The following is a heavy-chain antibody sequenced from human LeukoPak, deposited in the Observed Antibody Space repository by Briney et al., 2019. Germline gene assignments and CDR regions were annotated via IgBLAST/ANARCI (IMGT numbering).Heavy chain of an antibody. Sequence: SETLSLTCTVSGDSISTSSYYWGWIRQPPGEGLEWLGSIYYSGSTYYNPSLKSRVTISVDTSKSQFSLNLYSVTAADTAVFYCARSYYYDYRQIDYWGQGTLVTVSS. CDR1: GDSISTSSYY. J-gene: IGHJ4*02. CDR3: ARSYYYDYRQIDY. V-gene: IGHV4-39*01. CDR2: IYYSGST. D-gene: IGHD3-22*01.